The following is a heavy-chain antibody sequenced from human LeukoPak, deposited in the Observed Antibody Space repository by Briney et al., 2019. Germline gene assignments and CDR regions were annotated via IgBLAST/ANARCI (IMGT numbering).Heavy chain of an antibody. CDR3: ARGSSSWYPPFSYYYGMDV. V-gene: IGHV1-2*04. CDR2: INPNSGGT. J-gene: IGHJ6*02. D-gene: IGHD6-13*01. CDR1: GYTFTGYY. Sequence: ASVKVSCKASGYTFTGYYMHWVRQAPGQGLEWMGWINPNSGGTNYAQKFQGWVTMTRDTSISTAYMELSRLRSDDTAVYYCARGSSSWYPPFSYYYGMDVWGQGTTVTVSS.